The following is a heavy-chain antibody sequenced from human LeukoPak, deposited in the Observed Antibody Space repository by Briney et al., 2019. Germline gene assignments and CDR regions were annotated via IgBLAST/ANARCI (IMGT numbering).Heavy chain of an antibody. CDR1: GGSISSSNW. CDR2: IYHSGSS. CDR3: ARGIAVAGTFAFDY. V-gene: IGHV4-4*02. Sequence: SETLSLTCAVSGGSISSSNWWSWVRQPPGKGLEWIGEIYHSGSSNYNPSLKSRVTISVDKSKNQFSLKLSSVTAADTAVYYCARGIAVAGTFAFDYWGQGTLVTVSS. D-gene: IGHD6-19*01. J-gene: IGHJ4*02.